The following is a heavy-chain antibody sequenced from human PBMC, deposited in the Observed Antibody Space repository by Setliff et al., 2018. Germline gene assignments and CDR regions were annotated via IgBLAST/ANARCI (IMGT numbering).Heavy chain of an antibody. Sequence: LRLSCAASGFTFRDYYMTWIRQAPGKGLEWVSYISRGGNTIYYADSVRGRFTISRDNAKNSLFLQMNSLRAEDTAVYYCARVGVPAVGLYFDYWGQGTLVTVSS. CDR1: GFTFRDYY. CDR2: ISRGGNTI. D-gene: IGHD2-8*01. J-gene: IGHJ4*02. CDR3: ARVGVPAVGLYFDY. V-gene: IGHV3-11*01.